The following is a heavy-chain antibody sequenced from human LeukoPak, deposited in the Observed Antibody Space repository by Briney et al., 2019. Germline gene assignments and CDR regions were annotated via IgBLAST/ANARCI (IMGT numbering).Heavy chain of an antibody. CDR3: AREGYGYSSSSKFGY. CDR1: GFTFSSFG. CDR2: ISSSSSTI. J-gene: IGHJ4*02. D-gene: IGHD6-6*01. V-gene: IGHV3-48*02. Sequence: GGSLRLSCAASGFTFSSFGMNWVRQAPGKGRGWVPYISSSSSTIYYADSVKGRFTISRDNAKNSLYLQMNSLRDEDTAVYYCAREGYGYSSSSKFGYWGQGTLVTVSS.